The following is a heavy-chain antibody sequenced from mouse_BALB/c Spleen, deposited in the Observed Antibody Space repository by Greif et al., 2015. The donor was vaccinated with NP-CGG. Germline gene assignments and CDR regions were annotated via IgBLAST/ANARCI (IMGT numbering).Heavy chain of an antibody. CDR1: GYTFTSYW. V-gene: IGHV1-7*01. J-gene: IGHJ2*01. Sequence: QVQLQQSGAELAKPGASVKMSCKASGYTFTSYWMHWVKQRPGQGLEWIGYINPSTGYTEYNQKFKDKATLTADTSSSTAYMQLSSLTSEDSAVYYCARRDANYYFDYWGQGTTLTVSS. CDR2: INPSTGYT. CDR3: ARRDANYYFDY. D-gene: IGHD2-1*01.